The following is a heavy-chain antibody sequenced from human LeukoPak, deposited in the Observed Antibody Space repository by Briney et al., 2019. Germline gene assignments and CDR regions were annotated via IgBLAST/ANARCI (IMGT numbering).Heavy chain of an antibody. J-gene: IGHJ6*03. Sequence: SQTLSLTCTVSGGSISSGSYYWSSIRQPAGKGLEWIGRIYTSGSTNYNPSLKSRVTISADTSKNQFSLKLSSVTAADTAVYYCARDLSSTSYYYYMDVWGKGTTVTVSS. D-gene: IGHD2-2*01. CDR2: IYTSGST. CDR1: GGSISSGSYY. V-gene: IGHV4-61*02. CDR3: ARDLSSTSYYYYMDV.